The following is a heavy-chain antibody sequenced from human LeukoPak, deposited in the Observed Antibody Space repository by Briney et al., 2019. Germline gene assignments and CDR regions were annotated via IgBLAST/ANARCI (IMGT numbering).Heavy chain of an antibody. CDR2: INPSGGST. V-gene: IGHV1-46*01. D-gene: IGHD3-10*01. J-gene: IGHJ4*02. Sequence: ASVTVSFTASGYTFTTYYIPWVRQAPGQGLEWMGMINPSGGSTSYAQKFQGRVTMTRDTSTSTVYMELSSLRSEDTAVYYCARNVDSGFDYWGQGTLVTVSS. CDR3: ARNVDSGFDY. CDR1: GYTFTTYY.